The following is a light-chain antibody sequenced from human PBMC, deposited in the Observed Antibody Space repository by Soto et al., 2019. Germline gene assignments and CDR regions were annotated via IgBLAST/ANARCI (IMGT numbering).Light chain of an antibody. CDR3: TSYAGSNIWV. CDR2: EVN. CDR1: SSDVGAYKY. J-gene: IGLJ3*02. V-gene: IGLV2-8*01. Sequence: QSALTQPPSASGSPGQSVTISCTGTSSDVGAYKYVSWYQQYPGKAPKLMIYEVNKRPSGVPARFSCSKSGNTASLTVSGLQPEDEADYHRTSYAGSNIWVFGGGTKLTVL.